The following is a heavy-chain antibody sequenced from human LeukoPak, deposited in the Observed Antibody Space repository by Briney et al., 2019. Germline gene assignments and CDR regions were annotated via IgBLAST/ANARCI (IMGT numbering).Heavy chain of an antibody. CDR3: SRDNSGDNRRDAFDL. D-gene: IGHD5-24*01. J-gene: IGHJ3*01. Sequence: GGSLRLSCTASGFNFANYAMSWFRQAPGKGLEWLGFITLNANGATSQYDASVRGRFIISRGDSKSITYLQMNSLRTEDTALYYCSRDNSGDNRRDAFDLWGQGTMVTVSS. CDR1: GFNFANYA. V-gene: IGHV3-49*03. CDR2: ITLNANGATS.